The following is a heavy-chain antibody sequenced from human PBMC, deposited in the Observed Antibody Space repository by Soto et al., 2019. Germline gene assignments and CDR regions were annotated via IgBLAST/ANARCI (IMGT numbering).Heavy chain of an antibody. CDR2: ISGSGGST. D-gene: IGHD5-12*01. Sequence: EVQLLESGGGLVQPGGSLRLSCAASGFTFSSYAMSWVRQAPGKGLEWVSAISGSGGSTYYADSVKGRFTISRDNSKNTVYLQMNSLRAEDTAVYYCAKDGLVATSPSYSYYMDVWGKGTTVTVSS. CDR1: GFTFSSYA. V-gene: IGHV3-23*01. CDR3: AKDGLVATSPSYSYYMDV. J-gene: IGHJ6*03.